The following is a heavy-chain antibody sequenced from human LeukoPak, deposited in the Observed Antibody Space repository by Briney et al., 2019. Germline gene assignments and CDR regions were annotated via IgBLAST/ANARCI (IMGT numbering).Heavy chain of an antibody. D-gene: IGHD3-10*01. CDR3: AKDRANYYGSGSYYPPYFDY. CDR2: IRYDGSNK. V-gene: IGHV3-30*02. J-gene: IGHJ4*02. Sequence: GGSLRLSCAASGFTFNNYWMNWVRQAPGKGLEWVAFIRYDGSNKYYADSVKGRFTISRDNSKNTLYLQMNSLRAEDTAVYYCAKDRANYYGSGSYYPPYFDYWGQGTLVTVSS. CDR1: GFTFNNYW.